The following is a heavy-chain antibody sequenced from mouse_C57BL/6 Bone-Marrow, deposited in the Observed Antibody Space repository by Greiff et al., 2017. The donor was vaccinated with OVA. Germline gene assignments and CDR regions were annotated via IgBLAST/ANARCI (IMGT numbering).Heavy chain of an antibody. Sequence: QVQLKQPGAELVKPGASVKLSCKASGYTFTSYWMPWVKQRPGQGLEWIGMINPNSGSTNYNEQFKSKATLIVDKSSSTAYRQLSSLTSEYSAVDYCARRRYYAMDYWGQGTSGTVSS. CDR2: INPNSGST. CDR1: GYTFTSYW. J-gene: IGHJ4*01. CDR3: ARRRYYAMDY. V-gene: IGHV1-64*01.